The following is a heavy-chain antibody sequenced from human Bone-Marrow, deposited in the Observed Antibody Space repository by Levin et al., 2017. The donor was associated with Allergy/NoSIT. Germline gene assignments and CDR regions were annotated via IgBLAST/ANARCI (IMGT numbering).Heavy chain of an antibody. CDR2: MNPKTGHT. CDR1: GYTFADYE. J-gene: IGHJ1*01. D-gene: IGHD3-10*01. Sequence: ASVKVSCKSSGYTFADYEINWVRLATGQGLEWMGWMNPKTGHTAYAQKFQGRVTMTSDISVSTAYMVLSSLRSEDTALYFCAKASGALLYRLRDWGQGTRVTV. CDR3: AKASGALLYRLRD. V-gene: IGHV1-8*01.